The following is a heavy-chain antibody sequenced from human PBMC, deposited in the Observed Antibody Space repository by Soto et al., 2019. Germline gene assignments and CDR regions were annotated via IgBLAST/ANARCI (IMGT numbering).Heavy chain of an antibody. V-gene: IGHV4-39*01. CDR3: AKVVVGATSHSDFDS. D-gene: IGHD2-15*01. CDR1: GGSIANNNYF. Sequence: QLQLQESGPGLVRPSETLSLTCTVSGGSIANNNYFWGWVRQPPGKGLEWIGSAAYSGGTYKNPSLKSRVTVSVDTSKNQCSLKLTSVTAADTAVYYCAKVVVGATSHSDFDSWGQGTLVTVSS. CDR2: AAYSGGT. J-gene: IGHJ4*02.